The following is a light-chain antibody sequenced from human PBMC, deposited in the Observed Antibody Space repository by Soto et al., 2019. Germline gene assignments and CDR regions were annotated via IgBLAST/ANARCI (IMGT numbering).Light chain of an antibody. Sequence: DIQMTQSPSTLSASVGDRVTITCRASQSISRSLAWYQQKPGKAPSLLIYDASSLEGVVPSRFSGSGFGTEFTLTITNLQPADFATYCCQQYSDFLISFGPGTTVDFK. CDR2: DAS. CDR1: QSISRS. V-gene: IGKV1-5*01. CDR3: QQYSDFLIS. J-gene: IGKJ3*01.